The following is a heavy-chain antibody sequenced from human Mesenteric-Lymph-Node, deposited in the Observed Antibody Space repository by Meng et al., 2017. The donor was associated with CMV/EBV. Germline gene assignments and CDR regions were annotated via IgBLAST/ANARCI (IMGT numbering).Heavy chain of an antibody. V-gene: IGHV3-9*01. D-gene: IGHD2-2*02. CDR2: ISWNSGSI. CDR1: GFTFDDYA. CDR3: ARDSVWTGCCSSTSCYSASALFDY. Sequence: GGSLRLSCAASGFTFDDYAMHWVRQAPGKGLEWVSGISWNSGSIGYADSVKGRFTISRDNSKNTLYLQMNSLRAEDTSVYYCARDSVWTGCCSSTSCYSASALFDYWGQGTLVTVSS. J-gene: IGHJ4*02.